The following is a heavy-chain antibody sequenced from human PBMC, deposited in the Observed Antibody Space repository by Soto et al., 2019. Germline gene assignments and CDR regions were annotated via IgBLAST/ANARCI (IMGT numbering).Heavy chain of an antibody. CDR1: GGSISSYY. V-gene: IGHV4-59*08. Sequence: PSETLSLTCTVSGGSISSYYWSWIRQPPGKGLEWIGYIYYSGSTNYNPSLKSRVTISLGKSKSQFSLKLNSVTAADSAVYFCARLEGLATSSYYFDFWGQGALVTVSS. CDR3: ARLEGLATSSYYFDF. CDR2: IYYSGST. D-gene: IGHD6-6*01. J-gene: IGHJ4*02.